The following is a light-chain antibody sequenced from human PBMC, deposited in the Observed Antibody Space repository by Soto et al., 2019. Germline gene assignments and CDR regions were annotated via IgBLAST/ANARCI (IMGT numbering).Light chain of an antibody. V-gene: IGKV3-20*01. J-gene: IGKJ4*01. CDR1: QSVTNRY. Sequence: EFVLTQSPGTLSLSPGERATLSCRASQSVTNRYLAWYQKRPGQAPRLLVYGASTRATGIPDRFSGSGSGTDFTLTIIRLEPEDFAVYYCQQYGSSPLTFGGGTKVEIK. CDR2: GAS. CDR3: QQYGSSPLT.